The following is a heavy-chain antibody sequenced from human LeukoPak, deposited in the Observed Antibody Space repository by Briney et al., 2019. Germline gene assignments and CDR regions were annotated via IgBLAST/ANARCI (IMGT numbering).Heavy chain of an antibody. D-gene: IGHD2-2*01. CDR2: IYYSGST. Sequence: SETLSLTCTVSGGSISSGGYYWSWIRQHPGKGLEWIGYIYYSGSTYYNPSLKSRVTISVDTSKNQFSLKLSSVTAADTAVYYCARFLYCSSTSCYSNYFDYWSQGTLVTVSS. J-gene: IGHJ4*02. V-gene: IGHV4-31*03. CDR1: GGSISSGGYY. CDR3: ARFLYCSSTSCYSNYFDY.